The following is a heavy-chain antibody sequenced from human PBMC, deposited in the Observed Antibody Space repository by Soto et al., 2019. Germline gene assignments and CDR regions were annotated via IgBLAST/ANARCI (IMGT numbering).Heavy chain of an antibody. J-gene: IGHJ4*02. CDR3: ARGRGYSYGPYYFDY. V-gene: IGHV4-31*03. CDR1: GCSISSEGYY. D-gene: IGHD5-18*01. CDR2: IYYSGTT. Sequence: TLSLTCTVSGCSISSEGYYWSWFRQLPGKGLEWIGDIYYSGTTYHNPSLRSRLTISGDASKNQFSLKLSSVTDADTALYYCARGRGYSYGPYYFDYWGQGTLVTVSS.